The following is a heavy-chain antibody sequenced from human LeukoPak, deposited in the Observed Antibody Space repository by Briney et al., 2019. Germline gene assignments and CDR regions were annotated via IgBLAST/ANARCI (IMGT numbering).Heavy chain of an antibody. CDR3: ASGYCSSTSCLDY. V-gene: IGHV4-59*01. D-gene: IGHD2-2*03. J-gene: IGHJ4*02. CDR1: GGSISSYY. CDR2: IYYSGST. Sequence: SETLSLTCTVSGGSISSYYWSWIRQPPGKGLEWIRYIYYSGSTNYNPSLKSRVTISVDTSKNQFSLKLSSVTAADTAVYYCASGYCSSTSCLDYWGQGTLVTVSS.